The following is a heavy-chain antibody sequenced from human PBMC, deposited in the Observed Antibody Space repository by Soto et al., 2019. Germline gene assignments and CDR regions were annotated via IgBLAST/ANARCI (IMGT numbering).Heavy chain of an antibody. Sequence: PSETLSLTCTVSGGSISSYYWSWIRQPPGKGLEWIGYIYYSGSTNYNLSLKSRVTISVDTSKNQFSLKLSSVTAADTAVYYCARGYDFWSGYHGAFDIWGQGTMVTVSS. CDR3: ARGYDFWSGYHGAFDI. CDR2: IYYSGST. J-gene: IGHJ3*02. CDR1: GGSISSYY. D-gene: IGHD3-3*01. V-gene: IGHV4-59*01.